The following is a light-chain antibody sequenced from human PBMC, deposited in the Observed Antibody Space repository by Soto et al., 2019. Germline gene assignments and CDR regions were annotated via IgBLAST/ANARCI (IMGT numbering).Light chain of an antibody. J-gene: IGKJ5*01. CDR2: DAS. Sequence: EIVLTQSPATLSVSPGERATLSCRASESVSRNLAWYQQKPGQAPRLLIYDASTRATGIPDRFSGGGSGTEFTLTISSLQSEDFVVYYCQQYNSWHPITFGQGTRLEI. CDR1: ESVSRN. V-gene: IGKV3-15*01. CDR3: QQYNSWHPIT.